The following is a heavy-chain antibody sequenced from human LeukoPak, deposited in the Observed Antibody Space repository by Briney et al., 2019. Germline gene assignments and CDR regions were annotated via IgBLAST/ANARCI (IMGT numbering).Heavy chain of an antibody. D-gene: IGHD6-25*01. Sequence: GGSLRLSCTASGFVFNTYPMTWVRQAPGKGLEWVSVISGSGGSTYYADSVKGRFTISRDNSKNTLYLQMNSLRAEDTAVYYCARPVIFSSGNWYYFDYWGQGTLVTVSS. CDR3: ARPVIFSSGNWYYFDY. CDR1: GFVFNTYP. CDR2: ISGSGGST. J-gene: IGHJ4*02. V-gene: IGHV3-23*01.